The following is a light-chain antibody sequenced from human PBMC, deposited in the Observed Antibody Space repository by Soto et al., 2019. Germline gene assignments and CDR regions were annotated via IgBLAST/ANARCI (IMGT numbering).Light chain of an antibody. Sequence: SYDLTQPPSVSVSPGQTARITCSGDALPKQYAYWYQQKPGQAPVLVIYKDSERPSGIPERFSGSSSGTTVTLTISGVQAEDEADYYCQSADSSGTHVVFGGGTKVTVL. CDR3: QSADSSGTHVV. CDR1: ALPKQY. CDR2: KDS. J-gene: IGLJ2*01. V-gene: IGLV3-25*03.